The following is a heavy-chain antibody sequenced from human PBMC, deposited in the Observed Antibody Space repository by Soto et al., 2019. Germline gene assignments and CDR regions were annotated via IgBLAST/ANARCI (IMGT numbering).Heavy chain of an antibody. CDR3: ARDSYTGYYLYDFDY. J-gene: IGHJ4*02. Sequence: GGSLRLSCAASGFTFSNYNMNWVRQAPGKGLEWVASISTRSHYIYYADSLKGRFTISRDNAKNSVDLQISSLRAEDTAVYYCARDSYTGYYLYDFDYWGQGTLVTVSS. D-gene: IGHD3-9*01. V-gene: IGHV3-21*01. CDR1: GFTFSNYN. CDR2: ISTRSHYI.